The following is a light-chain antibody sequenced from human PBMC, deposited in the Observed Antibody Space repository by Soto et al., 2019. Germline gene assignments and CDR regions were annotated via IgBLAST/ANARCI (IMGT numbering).Light chain of an antibody. J-gene: IGKJ4*01. CDR2: GAS. CDR1: QSVSSN. CDR3: QQYNNWPPLT. Sequence: EIVMTQSPATLSVSPGERATLSCRASQSVSSNLAWYQQKPGQAPRLLIYGASTRATGIPARFSGSGSGTEFTLTIRRLPSEDFAVFYWQQYNNWPPLTFGGGTKVEIK. V-gene: IGKV3-15*01.